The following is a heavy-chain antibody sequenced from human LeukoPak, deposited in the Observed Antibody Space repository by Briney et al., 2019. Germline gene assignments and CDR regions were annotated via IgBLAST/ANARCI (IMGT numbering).Heavy chain of an antibody. D-gene: IGHD5-24*01. CDR2: IYYRGGT. CDR3: ERYDVDMATNN. J-gene: IGHJ4*02. V-gene: IGHV4-59*12. CDR1: GGSINNFY. Sequence: PSETLSLTCTVSGGSINNFYWSWIRQPPGKGLEWIGYIYYRGGTNHNPSPQSRVTISVDTSKNQFSLKVTSVTAADTAVYYCERYDVDMATNNWGQGTLVTVSS.